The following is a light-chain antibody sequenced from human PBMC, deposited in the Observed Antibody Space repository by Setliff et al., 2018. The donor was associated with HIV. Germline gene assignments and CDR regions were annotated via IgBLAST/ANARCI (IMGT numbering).Light chain of an antibody. J-gene: IGLJ1*01. CDR1: SSDIGVYVY. CDR3: TSYTNNSTYV. Sequence: QSVLTQAASVSGSPGQSISISCTGTSSDIGVYVYVSWYQQHPGKAPKLMLYDVSRRPSAISTRFSGSKSGNTAFLTISGLQTEDEADYYCTSYTNNSTYVFGTGTKVTVL. V-gene: IGLV2-14*03. CDR2: DVS.